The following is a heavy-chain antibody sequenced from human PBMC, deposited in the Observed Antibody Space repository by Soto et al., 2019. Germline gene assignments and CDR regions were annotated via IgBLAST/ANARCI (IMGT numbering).Heavy chain of an antibody. V-gene: IGHV4-59*13. CDR2: IYYSGDT. CDR1: SGSISGYY. CDR3: ARNQDYGSGTLFDY. D-gene: IGHD3-10*01. Sequence: HVQLQESGPGLVKPSETLSLTCAVSSGSISGYYWSWIRQPPGKGLEWIGYIYYSGDTNYNPSLKSRVTMSLVTSKNQFSLKLSSVTAADTAVYYCARNQDYGSGTLFDYWGQGTLVTVSS. J-gene: IGHJ4*02.